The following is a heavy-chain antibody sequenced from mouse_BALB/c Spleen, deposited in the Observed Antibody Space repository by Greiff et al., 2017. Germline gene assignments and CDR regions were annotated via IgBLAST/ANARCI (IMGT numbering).Heavy chain of an antibody. D-gene: IGHD2-1*01. CDR1: GYTFTSYV. Sequence: EVQVVESGPELVKPGASVKMSCKASGYTFTSYVMHWVKQKPGQGLEWIGYINPYNDGTKYNEKFKGKATLTSDKSSSTAYMELSSLTSEDSAVYYCARYGSYGNYVGFAYWGQGTLVTVSA. V-gene: IGHV1-14*01. CDR3: ARYGSYGNYVGFAY. J-gene: IGHJ3*01. CDR2: INPYNDGT.